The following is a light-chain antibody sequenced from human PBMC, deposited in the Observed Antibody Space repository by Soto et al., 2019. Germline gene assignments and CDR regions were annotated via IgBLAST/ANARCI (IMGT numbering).Light chain of an antibody. CDR1: SSDVGGSNF. Sequence: QSVLTQPASVSASPGQSITISCTGTSSDVGGSNFVSWYQQHPGKPPKLIIYDVATRPSGVSNRFSGSKSGSTASLAITGLQAEDEADYYCQSYDSSLSGNWVFGGGTKLTVL. CDR2: DVA. CDR3: QSYDSSLSGNWV. V-gene: IGLV2-14*03. J-gene: IGLJ3*02.